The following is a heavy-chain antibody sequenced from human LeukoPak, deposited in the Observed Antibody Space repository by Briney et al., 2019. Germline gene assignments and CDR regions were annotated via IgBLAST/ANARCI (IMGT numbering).Heavy chain of an antibody. V-gene: IGHV4-34*01. Sequence: SSETLSLTCAAYGGSFSGYYWSWIRQPPGKGLEWIGEINHSGSTNYNPSLKSRVTISVDTSKNQFSLKLSSVTAADTAVYYCARRRRIVGATPGAFGIWGQGTMVTVSS. J-gene: IGHJ3*02. D-gene: IGHD1-26*01. CDR2: INHSGST. CDR1: GGSFSGYY. CDR3: ARRRRIVGATPGAFGI.